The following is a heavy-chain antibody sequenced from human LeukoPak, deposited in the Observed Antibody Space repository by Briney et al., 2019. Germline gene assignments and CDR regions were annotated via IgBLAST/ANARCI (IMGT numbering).Heavy chain of an antibody. V-gene: IGHV4-34*01. D-gene: IGHD5-18*01. Sequence: SETLSLTCAVSGGSFSGYYWNWIRQPPGNGLEWIGEINPSGGTNYSPSLKSRFTLSADTSKNQFSLRLTSVTAADTAVYYCATIKRGNIFGYFDFWGQGIPVTVSS. CDR3: ATIKRGNIFGYFDF. J-gene: IGHJ4*02. CDR2: INPSGGT. CDR1: GGSFSGYY.